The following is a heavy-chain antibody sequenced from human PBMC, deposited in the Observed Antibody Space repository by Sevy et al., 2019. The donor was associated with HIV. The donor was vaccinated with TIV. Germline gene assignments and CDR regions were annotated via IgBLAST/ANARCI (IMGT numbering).Heavy chain of an antibody. CDR2: INHSGGT. J-gene: IGHJ3*02. D-gene: IGHD2-15*01. V-gene: IGHV4-34*01. CDR1: GGSFSGYY. Sequence: SETLSLTCAVYGGSFSGYYWSWIRQPPGKGLEWIGEINHSGGTNYNPSLKSRVTISVDTSKNQFALTLNSVTAAETAVYYCARHCTGSSCSHAFDIWGQGTMVTV. CDR3: ARHCTGSSCSHAFDI.